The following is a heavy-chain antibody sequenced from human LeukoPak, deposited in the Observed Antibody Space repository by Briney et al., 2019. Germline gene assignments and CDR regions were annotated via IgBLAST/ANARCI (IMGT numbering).Heavy chain of an antibody. J-gene: IGHJ3*01. D-gene: IGHD5-24*01. CDR3: ARARTDGYNVDAFDV. CDR2: IYPGDSDT. V-gene: IGHV5-51*01. CDR1: GYSFTTYY. Sequence: GESLKISCTGSGYSFTTYYIGWVRQMPGKGLEWMGIIYPGDSDTRYSPSFPGLVTFSADRSIRTVYLHWSSPKASDSAMYYCARARTDGYNVDAFDVWGQGTMVTVSS.